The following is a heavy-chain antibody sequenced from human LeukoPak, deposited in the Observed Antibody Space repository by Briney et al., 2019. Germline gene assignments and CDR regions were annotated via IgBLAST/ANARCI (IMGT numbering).Heavy chain of an antibody. CDR2: IWYDGSNK. Sequence: GGSLRLSCAASGFTFSSYGMHWVRQAPGKGLEWVAVIWYDGSNKYYADSVKGRFTISRDNSKNTLYLQMNSLRAEDTAVYYCARGGAARRPPDYWGQGTLVTVSS. CDR1: GFTFSSYG. V-gene: IGHV3-33*01. D-gene: IGHD6-6*01. CDR3: ARGGAARRPPDY. J-gene: IGHJ4*02.